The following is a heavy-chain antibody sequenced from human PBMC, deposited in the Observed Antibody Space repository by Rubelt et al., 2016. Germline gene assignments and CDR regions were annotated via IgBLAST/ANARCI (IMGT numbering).Heavy chain of an antibody. D-gene: IGHD2-15*01. CDR1: GFTFSNAW. J-gene: IGHJ4*02. CDR2: ISSSTSSYI. V-gene: IGHV3-21*01. CDR3: ASWAVVAARWDY. Sequence: EVRLVESGGGLVKPGGSLRLSCAASGFTFSNAWMNWVRQAPGKGLEWVSSISSSTSSYIYYADSVKGRFTISRDNAKNSLYLQMNSLRAEDTAVYYCASWAVVAARWDYWGQGTLVTVSS.